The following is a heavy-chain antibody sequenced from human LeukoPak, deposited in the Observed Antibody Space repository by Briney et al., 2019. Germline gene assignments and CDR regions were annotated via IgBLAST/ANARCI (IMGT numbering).Heavy chain of an antibody. V-gene: IGHV3-7*01. CDR1: GFTFSNNW. CDR2: IKQDGSET. Sequence: GGSLRLSCAASGFTFSNNWMTWVRQAPGKGLEWVANIKQDGSETYYADSVKGRFTISRDIAKNSLYLQMNSLGAEYTAVYYCATYSSSNAREFQHWGQGTLVTVSA. CDR3: ATYSSSNAREFQH. D-gene: IGHD2-2*01. J-gene: IGHJ1*01.